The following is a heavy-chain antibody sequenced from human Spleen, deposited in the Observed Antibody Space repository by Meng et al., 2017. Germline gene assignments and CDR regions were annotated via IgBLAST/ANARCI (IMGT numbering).Heavy chain of an antibody. CDR2: ISSSSSYI. CDR1: GFTFSSYS. CDR3: ARVSIVAMDGPEDAFDI. D-gene: IGHD5-12*01. J-gene: IGHJ3*02. V-gene: IGHV3-21*01. Sequence: GESLKISCAASGFTFSSYSMNWVRQAPGKGLEWVSSISSSSSYIYYADSVKGRFTISRDNAKNSLYLQMNSLRAEDTAVYYCARVSIVAMDGPEDAFDIWGQGTMVTVSS.